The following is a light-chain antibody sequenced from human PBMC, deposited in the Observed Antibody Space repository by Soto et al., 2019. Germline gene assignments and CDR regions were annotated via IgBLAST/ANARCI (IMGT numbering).Light chain of an antibody. J-gene: IGKJ1*01. CDR3: QHYNTYPWT. Sequence: DIQMTQSPSTLSGSVGDRVTITCRASQTISSWLAWYQQKPGKAPKLLIYKASTLKSGVPSRFSGSGSGTDFTLTISSLQPGDFATYYCQHYNTYPWTFGQGTKVDIK. CDR1: QTISSW. V-gene: IGKV1-5*03. CDR2: KAS.